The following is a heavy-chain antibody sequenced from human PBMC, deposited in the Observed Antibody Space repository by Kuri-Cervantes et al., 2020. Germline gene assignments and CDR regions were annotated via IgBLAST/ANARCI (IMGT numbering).Heavy chain of an antibody. CDR1: GFTFSSYS. Sequence: GGSLRLSCAASGFTFSSYSMNWVRQAPGKGLEWVANIKQDGSEKYYVDSVKGRFIISGDNAKNSLYLQMNSLRAEDTALYYCAKDFGIGGVFDIWGQGTMVTVSS. D-gene: IGHD1-26*01. J-gene: IGHJ3*02. V-gene: IGHV3-7*03. CDR2: IKQDGSEK. CDR3: AKDFGIGGVFDI.